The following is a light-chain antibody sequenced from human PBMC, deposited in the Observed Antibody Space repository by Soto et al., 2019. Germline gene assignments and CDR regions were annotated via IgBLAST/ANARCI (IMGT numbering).Light chain of an antibody. CDR1: NIAIKS. CDR3: QVWDSSSEHIV. J-gene: IGLJ1*01. V-gene: IGLV3-21*02. Sequence: SYVLTQPPSVSVAPGQTARITCGGHNIAIKSVHWYQQKADLAAVMVVHDDSDRPSGIPERFSGSNAGNTATLTISGVEVEDEADYYCQVWDSSSEHIVFGGGTKLTVL. CDR2: DDS.